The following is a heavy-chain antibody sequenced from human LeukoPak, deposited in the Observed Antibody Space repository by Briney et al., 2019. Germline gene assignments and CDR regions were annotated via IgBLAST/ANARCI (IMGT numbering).Heavy chain of an antibody. CDR1: GFTFDDYG. V-gene: IGHV3-48*03. Sequence: PGGSLRLSCAASGFTFDDYGMSWVRQAPGKGLEWVSYISSSGSTIYYADSVKGRFTISRDNAKNSLYLQMNSLRAEDTAVYYCATRKLAPYYWGQGTLVTVSS. CDR3: ATRKLAPYY. CDR2: ISSSGSTI. J-gene: IGHJ4*02.